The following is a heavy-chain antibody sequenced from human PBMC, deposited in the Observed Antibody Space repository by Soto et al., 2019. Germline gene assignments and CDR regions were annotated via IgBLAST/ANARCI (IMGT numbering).Heavy chain of an antibody. J-gene: IGHJ6*02. CDR1: GYSFTSYW. CDR2: IYPGDSDT. V-gene: IGHV5-51*01. CDR3: ATPAGGDGYSYDYYYGIDV. Sequence: LGESLKISCKGSGYSFTSYWIGWVRQMPGKGLEWMGIIYPGDSDTRYSPSFQGQVTISADKSISTAYLQWSSLKASDTAMYYCATPAGGDGYSYDYYYGIDVWGQGTTVMSP. D-gene: IGHD3-16*01.